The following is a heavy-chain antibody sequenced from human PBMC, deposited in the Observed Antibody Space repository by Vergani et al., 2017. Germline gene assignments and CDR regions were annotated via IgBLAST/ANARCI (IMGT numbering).Heavy chain of an antibody. Sequence: QLQLQESGPGLVKPSETLSLTCTVSGGSISSSSYYWGWIRQPPGKGLEWIGSIYYSGSTYYNPSLKSRVTISVDTSKNQFSLKLSSVTAADTAVYYCARGLKGVVPAGMDVWGQGTTVTVSS. CDR3: ARGLKGVVPAGMDV. CDR1: GGSISSSSYY. CDR2: IYYSGST. D-gene: IGHD2-2*01. V-gene: IGHV4-39*01. J-gene: IGHJ6*02.